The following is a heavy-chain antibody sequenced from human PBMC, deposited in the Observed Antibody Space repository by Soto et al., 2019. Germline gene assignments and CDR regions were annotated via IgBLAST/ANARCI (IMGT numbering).Heavy chain of an antibody. J-gene: IGHJ4*02. CDR3: ARGFDYRWVY. CDR1: VCSFSTYYL. D-gene: IGHD3-16*01. V-gene: IGHV4-4*02. Sequence: SETRSITWAVSVCSFSTYYLWSWVRQPPGKGLEWIGEIHHSGITNYIQSLRSRVTMSLDKSNNQLSLKLSSVTAADTAVYYCARGFDYRWVYWGQGTLVTVSS. CDR2: IHHSGIT.